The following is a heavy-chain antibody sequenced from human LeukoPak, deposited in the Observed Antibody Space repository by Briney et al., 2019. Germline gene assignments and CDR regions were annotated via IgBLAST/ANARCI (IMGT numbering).Heavy chain of an antibody. CDR3: ARERDGLGFDP. V-gene: IGHV3-21*01. CDR1: GFTFSSYS. Sequence: GGSLRLSCAASGFTFSSYSMNWVRQAPGKGLEWVSSISSSSYIYYADSVKGRFTISRDNANNSLYLQMNSLRAEDTAVYYCARERDGLGFDPWGQGTLVTVSS. J-gene: IGHJ5*02. D-gene: IGHD5-24*01. CDR2: ISSSSYI.